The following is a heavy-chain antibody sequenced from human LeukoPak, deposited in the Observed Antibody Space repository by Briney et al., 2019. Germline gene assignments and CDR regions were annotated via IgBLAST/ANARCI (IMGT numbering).Heavy chain of an antibody. D-gene: IGHD1-7*01. CDR1: GFTVSSNY. J-gene: IGHJ4*02. CDR3: ARKAQYNGHYPLDY. Sequence: GGSLRLSCAASGFTVSSNYMSWVRQAPGKGLEWVSVIYSGGSTYYADSVKGRFTISRDSSKNTLFLQMNSLRAEDTALYFCARKAQYNGHYPLDYWGQGTLVTVSS. V-gene: IGHV3-53*01. CDR2: IYSGGST.